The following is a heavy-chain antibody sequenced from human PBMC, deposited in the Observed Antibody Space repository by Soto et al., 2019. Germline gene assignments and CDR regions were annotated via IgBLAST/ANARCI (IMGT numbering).Heavy chain of an antibody. CDR2: INPSGGST. CDR3: AGGSSSSYGMDV. Sequence: ASVKGSCKASGYSFTSYYMHWLLQAPGQGLEWMGIINPSGGSTSYSQKFQGRVTMTRDTSTSTVYMELSSLRSEDTAVYYCAGGSSSSYGMDVWGQGTTVTVSS. CDR1: GYSFTSYY. D-gene: IGHD6-6*01. J-gene: IGHJ6*02. V-gene: IGHV1-46*01.